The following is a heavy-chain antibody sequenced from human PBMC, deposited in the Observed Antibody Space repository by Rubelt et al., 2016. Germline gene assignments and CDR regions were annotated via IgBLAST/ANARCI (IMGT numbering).Heavy chain of an antibody. D-gene: IGHD4-17*01. V-gene: IGHV3-48*02. Sequence: EVQLVESGGGLVKPGESLRLSCAASGFPFSTYSMNWVRQAPGKGLEWVSYISSGSSTMYYADSVKGRFIISRDNAKNSLNLQMNSRGEDDTGVYYCARGATVTTLDSWGQGTLVTVSS. CDR3: ARGATVTTLDS. J-gene: IGHJ4*02. CDR1: GFPFSTYS. CDR2: ISSGSSTM.